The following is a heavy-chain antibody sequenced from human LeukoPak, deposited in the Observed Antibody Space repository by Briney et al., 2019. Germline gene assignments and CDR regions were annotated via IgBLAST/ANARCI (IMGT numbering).Heavy chain of an antibody. D-gene: IGHD3-10*01. CDR3: ARVGRGLYSMDV. CDR2: IINSGGTI. CDR1: GFTFSNYA. J-gene: IGHJ6*02. Sequence: GGSLRLSCAASGFTFSNYATSWVRQTPGKGLEWVSYIINSGGTIYYADSVQGRFTISRDNAKNSLYLQMNSLRDEDTAVYYCARVGRGLYSMDVWGQGTTVTVSS. V-gene: IGHV3-48*02.